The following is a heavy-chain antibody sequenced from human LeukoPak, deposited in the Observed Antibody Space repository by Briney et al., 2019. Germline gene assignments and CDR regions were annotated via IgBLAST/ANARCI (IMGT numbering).Heavy chain of an antibody. V-gene: IGHV4-31*03. J-gene: IGHJ6*02. CDR1: GGSISSGGYY. CDR3: ARTGSLIPGGYYYYGMDV. D-gene: IGHD1-14*01. Sequence: SETLSLTCTVSGGSISSGGYYWSWIRQHPGKGLEWIGYIYYSGSTYYNPSPKSRVTISVDTSKNQFSLKLSSVTAADTAVYYCARTGSLIPGGYYYYGMDVWGQGTTVTVSS. CDR2: IYYSGST.